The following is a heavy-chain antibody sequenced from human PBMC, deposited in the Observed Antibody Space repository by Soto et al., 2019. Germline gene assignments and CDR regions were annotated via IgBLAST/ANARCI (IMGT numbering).Heavy chain of an antibody. CDR1: GGSISSGGYY. CDR3: ARVPQYYYDTPSGPGVFDI. Sequence: KSSETLSLTCTVSGGSISSGGYYWSWIRQHPGKGLEWIGYIYYSGSTYYNPSLKSRVTISVDTSKNQFSLKLSSVTAADTAVYYCARVPQYYYDTPSGPGVFDIWGQGTVVTVSS. D-gene: IGHD3-22*01. J-gene: IGHJ3*02. CDR2: IYYSGST. V-gene: IGHV4-31*03.